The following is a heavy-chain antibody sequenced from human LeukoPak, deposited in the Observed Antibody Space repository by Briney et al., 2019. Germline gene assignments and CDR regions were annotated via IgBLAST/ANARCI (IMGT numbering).Heavy chain of an antibody. CDR3: ARGSIVVVVAANNWFDP. CDR2: INPNSGGT. D-gene: IGHD2-15*01. CDR1: GYTFTGYY. J-gene: IGHJ5*02. Sequence: ASVKVSCKASGYTFTGYYMHWVRQAPGQGLEWMGWINPNSGGTNYAQKFQGRVTMTRDTSISTAYMELSRLRSDDTAVYYCARGSIVVVVAANNWFDPWGQGTLVTVSS. V-gene: IGHV1-2*02.